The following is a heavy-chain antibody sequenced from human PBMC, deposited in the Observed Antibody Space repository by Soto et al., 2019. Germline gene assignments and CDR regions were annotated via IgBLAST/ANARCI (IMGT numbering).Heavy chain of an antibody. J-gene: IGHJ5*02. D-gene: IGHD1-7*01. CDR1: GGYSVGLC. Sequence: GGYSVGLCGSRISKTPGKGLEWIGRIYSTGTTDYNPSLKSRVMISVDTSKKQFSLKLRSVTAADTAVYYSVRDGTTTLQHWFDPSGQGISGTLSS. CDR2: IYSTGTT. V-gene: IGHV4-4*07. CDR3: VRDGTTTLQHWFDP.